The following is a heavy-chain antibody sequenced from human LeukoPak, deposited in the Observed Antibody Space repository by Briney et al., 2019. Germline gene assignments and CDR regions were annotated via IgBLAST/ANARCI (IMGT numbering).Heavy chain of an antibody. Sequence: GGSLRLSCAVSGFPFSSSWMQWVRQAPGKGLVWVSRINSDGSTINYADSVKGRFTISRDNAKNTLYLQMNNPRAEDTAVYYCGSTVSTDAWGQGTLVTVSS. CDR2: INSDGSTI. CDR1: GFPFSSSW. CDR3: GSTVSTDA. V-gene: IGHV3-74*01. J-gene: IGHJ5*02. D-gene: IGHD4-4*01.